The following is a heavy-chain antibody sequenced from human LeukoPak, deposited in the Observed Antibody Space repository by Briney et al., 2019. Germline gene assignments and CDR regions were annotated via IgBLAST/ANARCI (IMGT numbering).Heavy chain of an antibody. V-gene: IGHV4-39*01. D-gene: IGHD4-17*01. CDR1: GGSISSSSYY. CDR2: IYHSGST. J-gene: IGHJ4*02. CDR3: ARNGTVTVSGTKFNYFDY. Sequence: SETLSLTCTVSGGSISSSSYYWGWIRQPPGKGLEWIGSIYHSGSTHYNPSLKGRLTIFVDTSKNQFSLKVNSVTAADTAVYYCARNGTVTVSGTKFNYFDYWGQGTLVTVSS.